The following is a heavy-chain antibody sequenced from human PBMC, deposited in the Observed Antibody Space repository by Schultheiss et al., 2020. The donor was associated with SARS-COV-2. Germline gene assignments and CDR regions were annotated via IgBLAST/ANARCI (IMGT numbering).Heavy chain of an antibody. V-gene: IGHV4-59*12. CDR3: ARGGLLFEQWPFDY. Sequence: SETLSLTCTVSGGSISSYYWSWIRQPPGKGLEWIGYIYYSGSTNYNPSLKSRVTISVDTSKNQFSLKLSSVTAADTAVYYCARGGLLFEQWPFDYWGQGTLVTVSS. J-gene: IGHJ4*02. D-gene: IGHD6-19*01. CDR2: IYYSGST. CDR1: GGSISSYY.